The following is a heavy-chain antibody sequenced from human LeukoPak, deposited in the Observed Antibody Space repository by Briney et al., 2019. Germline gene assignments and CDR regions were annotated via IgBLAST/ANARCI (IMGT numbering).Heavy chain of an antibody. V-gene: IGHV3-30-3*01. D-gene: IGHD3-22*01. J-gene: IGHJ4*02. CDR1: GFTFSTYA. CDR3: ARNKHDSSGKIFDY. CDR2: ISYDGSEK. Sequence: PGRSLRLSCAASGFTFSTYAIHWVRQAPGKGLEWVIVISYDGSEKYYSDSVRGQFTISRDNSKNTLYLQMNSLRAEDTAIYYCARNKHDSSGKIFDYWGQGTLVTVSS.